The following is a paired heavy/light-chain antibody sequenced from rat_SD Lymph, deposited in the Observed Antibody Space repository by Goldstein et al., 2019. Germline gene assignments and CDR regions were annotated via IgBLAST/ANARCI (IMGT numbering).Heavy chain of an antibody. CDR3: TRGYDFDY. Sequence: QVKLLQSGAALVKPGASVKMSCKASGYTFTDYWVSWVKQSHGKSLEWIGEIYPNSGATNFNEKFKGKATLTVDKSTSTAYMELSRLTSEDSAIYYCTRGYDFDYWGQGVMVTVSS. CDR1: GYTFTDYW. CDR2: IYPNSGAT. D-gene: IGHD4-3*01. V-gene: IGHV1-36*01. J-gene: IGHJ2*01.
Light chain of an antibody. V-gene: IGKV6S6*01. Sequence: NTVMTQSLTFMSTSIGDRVTMGYKASQNVGTAVACYQQKPGQSLKLLIYWASNWCTGVPDCFTGSCSGTYFTLIISNMQAEDPAIYYCLQHNSYPNTFGAGTKLELK. J-gene: IGKJ2-1*01. CDR3: LQHNSYPNT. CDR2: WAS. CDR1: QNVGTA.